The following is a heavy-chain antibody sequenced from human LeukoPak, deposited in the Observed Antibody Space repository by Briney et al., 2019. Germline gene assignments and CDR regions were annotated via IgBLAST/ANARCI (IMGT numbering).Heavy chain of an antibody. V-gene: IGHV1-2*02. D-gene: IGHD3-3*01. Sequence: ASVKVFCKASGYTFTGYYMHWVRQAPGQGLEWMGWINPNSGGTNYAQKFQGRVTMARDTSISTAYVELSRLRSDDTAVYYCARSDFWSSYHYYLDDGGQGTLVTVSS. J-gene: IGHJ4*02. CDR3: ARSDFWSSYHYYLDD. CDR2: INPNSGGT. CDR1: GYTFTGYY.